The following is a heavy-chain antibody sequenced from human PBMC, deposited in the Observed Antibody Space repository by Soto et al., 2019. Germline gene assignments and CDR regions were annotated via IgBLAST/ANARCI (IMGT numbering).Heavy chain of an antibody. CDR2: ISDDGASI. V-gene: IGHV3-48*03. CDR1: GFSFSSFA. D-gene: IGHD5-18*01. Sequence: GGSLRLSCEASGFSFSSFAMNWVRQAPGRGLEWVSYISDDGASIYYADSLKGRFTISRDNAKNSLSLQMNNLRAEDTAVYYCARQNSVQAWLHKLDHWGLSALVTVSP. J-gene: IGHJ1*01. CDR3: ARQNSVQAWLHKLDH.